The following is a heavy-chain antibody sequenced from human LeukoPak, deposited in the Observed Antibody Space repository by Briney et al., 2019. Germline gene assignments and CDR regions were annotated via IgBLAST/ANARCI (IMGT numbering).Heavy chain of an antibody. Sequence: PGGSLRLSCAASGFTFSNYSMNWVHQAPGKGLEWASYISSSSSTIYYADSVKGRFTISRDNAKNSLYLQMNSLRDEDTALYYCARSFNHWGQGALVTVSS. V-gene: IGHV3-48*02. CDR2: ISSSSSTI. J-gene: IGHJ1*01. CDR3: ARSFNH. CDR1: GFTFSNYS.